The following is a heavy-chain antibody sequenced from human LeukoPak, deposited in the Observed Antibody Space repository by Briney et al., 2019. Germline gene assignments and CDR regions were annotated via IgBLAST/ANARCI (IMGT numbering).Heavy chain of an antibody. CDR2: INHSGST. J-gene: IGHJ4*02. V-gene: IGHV4-34*01. CDR3: ARDSGGHDY. CDR1: GGSFSGYY. D-gene: IGHD2-15*01. Sequence: SETLSLTCAVYGGSFSGYYWTWIRQPPGKGLEWIGEINHSGSTNYNPSLKSRVTISVDTSKNQFSLKLSSVTAADTAVYYCARDSGGHDYWGQGTLVTVSS.